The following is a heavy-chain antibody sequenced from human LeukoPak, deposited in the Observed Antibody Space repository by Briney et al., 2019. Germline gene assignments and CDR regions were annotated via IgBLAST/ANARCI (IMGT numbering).Heavy chain of an antibody. Sequence: GGSLRLSCAASGFTFSSYWMHWVRQAPGKGLVWVSAISGSGGSPYYADSVKGRFTISRDSSKNTLYLQMNSLRAEDTAVYYCAKTYSSSRAHYYYYYYMDVWGKGTTVTISS. D-gene: IGHD6-13*01. CDR2: ISGSGGSP. J-gene: IGHJ6*03. V-gene: IGHV3-23*01. CDR3: AKTYSSSRAHYYYYYYMDV. CDR1: GFTFSSYW.